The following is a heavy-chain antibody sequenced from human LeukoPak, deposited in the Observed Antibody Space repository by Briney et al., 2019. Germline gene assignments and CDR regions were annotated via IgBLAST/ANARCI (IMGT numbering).Heavy chain of an antibody. D-gene: IGHD3-3*01. CDR3: ARYPWFLEWLGSDAFDI. V-gene: IGHV3-48*03. CDR1: GFTSSSYE. J-gene: IGHJ3*02. CDR2: ICGSGSTI. Sequence: GGSLRLSCAASGFTSSSYELSWVRPAPGTGLEWVSYICGSGSTIYYAESVKGRLTISRDNANNSLYLQMNSLRAEDTAVYYCARYPWFLEWLGSDAFDIWGQGTMVTVSS.